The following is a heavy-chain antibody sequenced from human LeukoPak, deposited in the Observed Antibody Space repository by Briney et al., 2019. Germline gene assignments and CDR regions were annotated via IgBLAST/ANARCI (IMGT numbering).Heavy chain of an antibody. D-gene: IGHD2/OR15-2a*01. CDR2: LQYDGTEK. V-gene: IGHV3-30*02. Sequence: GGSLRLSCAPSGFTFSTSGMHWVRQAPGKGLEWVGFLQYDGTEKYYADSVKGRLTISRDNSKKTLYLQMDSLRAEDTAVYYCARESSSIAIGTLDFWGQGTLVTVSS. CDR3: ARESSSIAIGTLDF. J-gene: IGHJ4*02. CDR1: GFTFSTSG.